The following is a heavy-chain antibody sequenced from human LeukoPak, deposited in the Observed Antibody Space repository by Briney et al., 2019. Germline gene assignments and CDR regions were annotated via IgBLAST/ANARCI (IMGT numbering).Heavy chain of an antibody. J-gene: IGHJ4*02. Sequence: ASVKVSCKASGGTFSSYAITCVRQAPGQGLEWMGRIIPIFGTANYAQKFQGRVTITTDESTSTAYMELSTLRSDDTAVYYCARERPPGDSSNWFLEGYFDIWGQGTLVTVSS. V-gene: IGHV1-69*05. CDR3: ARERPPGDSSNWFLEGYFDI. D-gene: IGHD6-13*01. CDR1: GGTFSSYA. CDR2: IIPIFGTA.